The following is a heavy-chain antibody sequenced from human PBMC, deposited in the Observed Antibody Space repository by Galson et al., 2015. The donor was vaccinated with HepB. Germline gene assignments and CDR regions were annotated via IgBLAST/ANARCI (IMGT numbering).Heavy chain of an antibody. CDR2: INNDGTTT. D-gene: IGHD4-23*01. CDR3: ARPYGGNCHFDY. V-gene: IGHV3-74*01. Sequence: SLRLSCAASGFTFSFYWMHWVRQAPRKGLVWVSRINNDGTTTNYADSVKGRFTISRDNAKNTLYLQMNSLRAEDTAVYYCARPYGGNCHFDYWGQGTLVTVSS. J-gene: IGHJ4*02. CDR1: GFTFSFYW.